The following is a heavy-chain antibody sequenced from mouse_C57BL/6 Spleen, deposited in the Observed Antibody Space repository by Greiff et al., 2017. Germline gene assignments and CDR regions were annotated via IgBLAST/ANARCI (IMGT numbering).Heavy chain of an antibody. J-gene: IGHJ1*03. D-gene: IGHD2-1*01. CDR3: ARGDGNYVGWYFDV. Sequence: VQLQESGAELVKPGASVKISCKASGYAFSSYWMNWVKQRPGKGLEWIGQIYPGDGDTNYNGKFKGKATLTADKSSSTAYMQLSSLTSEDSAVYFGARGDGNYVGWYFDVWGTGTTVTVSS. V-gene: IGHV1-80*01. CDR1: GYAFSSYW. CDR2: IYPGDGDT.